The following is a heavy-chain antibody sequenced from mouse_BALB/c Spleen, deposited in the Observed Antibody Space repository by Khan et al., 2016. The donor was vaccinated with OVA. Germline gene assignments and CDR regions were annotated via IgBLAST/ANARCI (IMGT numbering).Heavy chain of an antibody. Sequence: VQLQQSGAEPVKPGASVKLSCSASGFNIKDTYIHWMKQRPEQGLAWIGRIDPPNDDSKYGPKFQAKATLTADTSSNTAYLQLSSLTSEDTAVYYCATLYCNPFAFWGQGTLVSVSA. V-gene: IGHV14-3*02. CDR1: GFNIKDTY. CDR2: IDPPNDDS. D-gene: IGHD2-1*01. J-gene: IGHJ3*01. CDR3: ATLYCNPFAF.